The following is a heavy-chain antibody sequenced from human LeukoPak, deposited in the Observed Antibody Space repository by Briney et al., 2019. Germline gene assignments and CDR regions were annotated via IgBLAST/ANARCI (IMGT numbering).Heavy chain of an antibody. Sequence: GGSLRLSCAASGFTFSSYWVNWARQAPGKGLEWVASINHNGNVNYYVDSVKGRFTISRDNAKNSLYLQMSNLRAEDTAVYFCARGGGLDVWGQGATVTVSS. CDR2: INHNGNVN. CDR1: GFTFSSYW. V-gene: IGHV3-7*03. CDR3: ARGGGLDV. J-gene: IGHJ6*02. D-gene: IGHD3-16*01.